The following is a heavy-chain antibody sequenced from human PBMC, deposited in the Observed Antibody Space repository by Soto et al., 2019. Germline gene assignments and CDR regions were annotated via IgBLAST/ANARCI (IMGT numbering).Heavy chain of an antibody. Sequence: GGSLRLSCAASGFTFDDYAMHWVRQAPGKGLEWVSGISWNSGSIGYADSVKGRFTISRDNAKNSLYLQMNSLRAEDTALYYCVKDITYDSSGILDYYGMDVWGQGTTVTVSS. D-gene: IGHD3-22*01. V-gene: IGHV3-9*01. J-gene: IGHJ6*02. CDR1: GFTFDDYA. CDR3: VKDITYDSSGILDYYGMDV. CDR2: ISWNSGSI.